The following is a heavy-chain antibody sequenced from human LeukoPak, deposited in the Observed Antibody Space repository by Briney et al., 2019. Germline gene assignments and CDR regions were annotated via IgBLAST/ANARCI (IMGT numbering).Heavy chain of an antibody. CDR2: INPRAGST. J-gene: IGHJ4*02. D-gene: IGHD5-12*01. Sequence: ASVKVSCKTSGYTFMSYYMRWVRQAPGQGLEWMGIINPRAGSTDYAQKLQGRVSMSMDTSTSTVYMELSSLRSEDTAVYYCARAVRGDFRGDDYDNWGQGTLVTVSS. CDR3: ARAVRGDFRGDDYDN. CDR1: GYTFMSYY. V-gene: IGHV1-46*04.